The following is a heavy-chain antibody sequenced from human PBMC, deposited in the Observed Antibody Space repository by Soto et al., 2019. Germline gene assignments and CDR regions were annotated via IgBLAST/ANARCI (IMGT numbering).Heavy chain of an antibody. CDR2: TYYSGST. D-gene: IGHD3-9*01. J-gene: IGHJ4*02. Sequence: SETLSLTCTVSGGSISSYYWSWIRQPPGKRLEWIGYTYYSGSTNYNPSLKSRVTISVDTSKNQFSLKLSSVTAADTAVYYCARYRPEYYDILTGYYIAPPYYSDYWGQGTLVTVSS. CDR3: ARYRPEYYDILTGYYIAPPYYSDY. CDR1: GGSISSYY. V-gene: IGHV4-59*08.